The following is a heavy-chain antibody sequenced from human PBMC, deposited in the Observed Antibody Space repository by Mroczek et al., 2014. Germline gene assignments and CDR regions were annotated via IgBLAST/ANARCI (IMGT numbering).Heavy chain of an antibody. V-gene: IGHV3-30*18. CDR2: ISYDGSNK. CDR1: GFTFSSYG. CDR3: AKDLNYYDSSGYYSLAGGMDV. Sequence: QVQLVQSGGGVVQPGRSLRLSCAASGFTFSSYGMHWVRQAPGKGLEWVAVISYDGSNKYYADSVKGRFTISRDNSKNTLYLQMNSLRAEDTAVYYCAKDLNYYDSSGYYSLAGGMDVWGQGTTVTVSS. J-gene: IGHJ6*02. D-gene: IGHD3-22*01.